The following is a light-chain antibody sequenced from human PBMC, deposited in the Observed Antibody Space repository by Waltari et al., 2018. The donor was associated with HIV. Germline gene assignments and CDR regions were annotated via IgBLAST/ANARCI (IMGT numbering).Light chain of an antibody. Sequence: QSVLPPPPSASAPPGQRVPNSISGFSPTTGRNYLYWYQQLPGTAPKLLLYRNNQRPSGVPDRFSGSKSGTSASLAISGLRSEDEADYYCAAWGNSLSLLFGGGTKLTVL. V-gene: IGLV1-47*01. CDR2: RNN. CDR3: AAWGNSLSLL. J-gene: IGLJ2*01. CDR1: SPTTGRNY.